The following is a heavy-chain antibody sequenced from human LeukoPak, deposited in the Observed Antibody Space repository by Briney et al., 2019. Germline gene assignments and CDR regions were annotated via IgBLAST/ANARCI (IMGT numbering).Heavy chain of an antibody. CDR2: ISSSSSYT. CDR3: ATTPGSKHGPDY. Sequence: GGSLRLSCAASGFTFSSYSMNWVRQAPGKGLEWVSYISSSSSYTNYADSVKGRFTISRDNAKNSLYLQMNSLRAEDTAVYYCATTPGSKHGPDYWGQGTLVTVSS. J-gene: IGHJ4*02. V-gene: IGHV3-21*05. CDR1: GFTFSSYS. D-gene: IGHD2-21*01.